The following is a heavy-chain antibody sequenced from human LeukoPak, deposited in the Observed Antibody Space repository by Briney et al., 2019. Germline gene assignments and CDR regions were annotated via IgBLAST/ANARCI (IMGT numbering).Heavy chain of an antibody. CDR1: GFSFDTYA. CDR3: AKDHDNGDYYYYFDS. D-gene: IGHD2-21*02. V-gene: IGHV3-23*01. J-gene: IGHJ4*02. CDR2: ISDTGRKR. Sequence: PGGSLRLSCVASGFSFDTYAMSWVRQPPGKGLEWVSGISDTGRKRHYTDSVKGRFTISRDNSKNTLHLQINSLRAEDTALYFYAKDHDNGDYYYYFDSWGQGTLVTVSS.